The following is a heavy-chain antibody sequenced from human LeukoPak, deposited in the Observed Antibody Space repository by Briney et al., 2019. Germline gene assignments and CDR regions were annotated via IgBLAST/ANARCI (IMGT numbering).Heavy chain of an antibody. CDR3: ARVRRWIQHTRYYYGMDV. CDR2: IYHSGST. D-gene: IGHD5-18*01. Sequence: SETLSLTCAVSGGSIKSNNWWSWVRQPPGKGLEWIGEIYHSGSTNYNPSLESRVTISVDTSKNQFSLKLSSVTAADTAVYYCARVRRWIQHTRYYYGMDVWGQGTTVTVSS. J-gene: IGHJ6*02. V-gene: IGHV4-4*02. CDR1: GGSIKSNNW.